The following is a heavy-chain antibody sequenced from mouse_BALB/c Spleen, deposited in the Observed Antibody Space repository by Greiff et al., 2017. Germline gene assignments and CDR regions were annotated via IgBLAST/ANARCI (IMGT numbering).Heavy chain of an antibody. V-gene: IGHV2-2*02. J-gene: IGHJ4*01. CDR3: ARKNGNYVPYAMDY. Sequence: VQLVESGPGLVQPSQSLSITCTVSGFSLTSYGVHWVRQSPGKGLEWLGVIWSGGSTDYNAAFISRLSISKDNSKSQVFFKMNSLQANDTAIYYCARKNGNYVPYAMDYWGQGTSVTVSS. CDR1: GFSLTSYG. D-gene: IGHD2-1*01. CDR2: IWSGGST.